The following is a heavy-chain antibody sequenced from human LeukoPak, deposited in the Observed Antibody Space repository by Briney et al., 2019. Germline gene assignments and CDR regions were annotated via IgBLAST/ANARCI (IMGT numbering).Heavy chain of an antibody. CDR2: ISYDGTNK. CDR3: ARRLRLGDYLPDF. CDR1: GFTFSSYG. V-gene: IGHV3-30*03. Sequence: GGSLRLSCAASGFTFSSYGMHWVRPAPGKGLEWVGVISYDGTNKYYGDSVKGRFTISRDNSRNTLYLQMSSLRTEDTALYYCARRLRLGDYLPDFWGQGTLASVSS. J-gene: IGHJ4*02. D-gene: IGHD4-17*01.